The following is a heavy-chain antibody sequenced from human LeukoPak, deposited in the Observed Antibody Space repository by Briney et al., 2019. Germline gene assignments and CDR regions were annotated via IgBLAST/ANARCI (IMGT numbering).Heavy chain of an antibody. CDR2: IHYSGAT. J-gene: IGHJ1*01. CDR3: ARHRSPLESFHH. D-gene: IGHD3-3*01. V-gene: IGHV4-59*08. CDR1: GDSISGYF. Sequence: SETLSLTCTVSGDSISGYFWSWIRQTPGKGLEWIGYIHYSGATNYNPSLKSRVTMSVDTSKDQFSLKLSSVNAADTAMCYCARHRSPLESFHHWGQGTLVTVSS.